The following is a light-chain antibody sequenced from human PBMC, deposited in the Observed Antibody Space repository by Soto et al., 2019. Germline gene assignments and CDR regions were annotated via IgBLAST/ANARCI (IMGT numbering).Light chain of an antibody. J-gene: IGKJ1*01. V-gene: IGKV3-15*01. Sequence: EKVMTQSPATLSVSPGERATLSCRASQSVRRNLAWYQQRPGQAPRLLIYGASTRATGIPARFSGSGSGTEFTLTISRLEPEDFAVYYCQQYGSSPWAFGPATKVDIK. CDR1: QSVRRN. CDR3: QQYGSSPWA. CDR2: GAS.